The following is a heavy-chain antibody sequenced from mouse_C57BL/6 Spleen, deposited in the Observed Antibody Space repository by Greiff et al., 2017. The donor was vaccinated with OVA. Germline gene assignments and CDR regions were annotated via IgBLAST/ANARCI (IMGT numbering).Heavy chain of an antibody. J-gene: IGHJ4*01. CDR3: ARHYSNYLDY. Sequence: DVMLVESGGDLVKPGGSLKLSCAASGFTFSSYGMSWVRQTPDKRLEWVATISSGGSYTYYPDSVKGRFTISRDNAKNTLYLQMSSLKSEDTAMYYCARHYSNYLDYWGQGTSVTVSS. D-gene: IGHD2-5*01. V-gene: IGHV5-6*02. CDR2: ISSGGSYT. CDR1: GFTFSSYG.